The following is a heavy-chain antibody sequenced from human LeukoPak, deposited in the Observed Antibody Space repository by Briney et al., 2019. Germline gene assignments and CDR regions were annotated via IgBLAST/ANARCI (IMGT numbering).Heavy chain of an antibody. Sequence: SETLSLTCTVSGGSISSGDYYWSWIRQPPGKGLEWIGYIYYSGSTYYNPSLKSRVTISVDTSKNQFSLKLSSVTAADTAVYYCASGSVDFCSRTSCPVYYFDYWGQGTLVTVSS. V-gene: IGHV4-30-4*01. J-gene: IGHJ4*02. D-gene: IGHD2-2*01. CDR2: IYYSGST. CDR1: GGSISSGDYY. CDR3: ASGSVDFCSRTSCPVYYFDY.